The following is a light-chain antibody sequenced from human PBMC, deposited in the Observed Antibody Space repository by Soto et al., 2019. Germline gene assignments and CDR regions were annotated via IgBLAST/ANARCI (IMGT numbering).Light chain of an antibody. CDR3: QQYNSYSWT. Sequence: DIQMTQSPSTLSASVGDRVTITCRASQSISSGLDWYQQKPGKAPKLLIYDACSLESGVPSRFSGSGSGTEFTLNISSLQPDDFATYYCQQYNSYSWTFGQGTKVEIK. CDR2: DAC. V-gene: IGKV1-5*01. J-gene: IGKJ1*01. CDR1: QSISSG.